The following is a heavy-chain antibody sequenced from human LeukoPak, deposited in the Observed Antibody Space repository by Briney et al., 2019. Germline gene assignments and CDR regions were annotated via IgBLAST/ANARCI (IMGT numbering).Heavy chain of an antibody. Sequence: PGGSLRLSCAASGFTFSSYAMHWVRQAPGKGLEWVAVISYDGSNKYYADFVKGRFTISRDSSKNTLYLQMNSLRAEDTAVYYCARVPGEDRFLEWSISSYYMDVWGKGTTVTVSS. J-gene: IGHJ6*03. D-gene: IGHD3-3*01. CDR3: ARVPGEDRFLEWSISSYYMDV. CDR1: GFTFSSYA. V-gene: IGHV3-30*04. CDR2: ISYDGSNK.